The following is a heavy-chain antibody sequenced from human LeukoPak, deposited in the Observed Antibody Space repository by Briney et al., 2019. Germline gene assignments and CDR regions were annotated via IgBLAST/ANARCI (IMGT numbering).Heavy chain of an antibody. CDR3: ARHKRRTTVTTSSFDY. CDR2: INHSGST. CDR1: GGSFSDYY. Sequence: SETLSLTCAVYGGSFSDYYWSWIRQPPGKGLEWIGEINHSGSTNYNPSLKSRVTISVDTSKNQFSLKLSSVTAADTAVYYCARHKRRTTVTTSSFDYWGQGTLVTVSS. J-gene: IGHJ4*02. V-gene: IGHV4-34*01. D-gene: IGHD4-17*01.